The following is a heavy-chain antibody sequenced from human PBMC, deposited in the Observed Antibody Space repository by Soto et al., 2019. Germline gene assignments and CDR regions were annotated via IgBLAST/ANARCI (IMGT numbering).Heavy chain of an antibody. J-gene: IGHJ4*02. CDR1: GYTFTSYD. V-gene: IGHV1-8*01. CDR3: ARGPLGYCSGGSCYSDD. D-gene: IGHD2-15*01. Sequence: GASVKVSCKASGYTFTSYDINWVRQATGQGLEWMGWMNPNSGNTGYAQKFQGRVTMTRNTSISTAYMELSSLRSEDTAVYYCARGPLGYCSGGSCYSDDWGQGTLVTVSS. CDR2: MNPNSGNT.